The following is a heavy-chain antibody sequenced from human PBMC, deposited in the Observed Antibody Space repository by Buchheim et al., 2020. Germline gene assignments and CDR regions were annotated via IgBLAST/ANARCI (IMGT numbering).Heavy chain of an antibody. D-gene: IGHD2-15*01. Sequence: QVQLQESGPGLVKPSETLSLTCTVSGGSISSYYWSWIRQPPGKGLEWIGYIYYSGSTNYNPSLKSRVTISVDTSKNQFSLKLSSVTAADTAVYYCARERIHQVDWFDPCGQGTL. CDR1: GGSISSYY. CDR3: ARERIHQVDWFDP. V-gene: IGHV4-59*01. CDR2: IYYSGST. J-gene: IGHJ5*02.